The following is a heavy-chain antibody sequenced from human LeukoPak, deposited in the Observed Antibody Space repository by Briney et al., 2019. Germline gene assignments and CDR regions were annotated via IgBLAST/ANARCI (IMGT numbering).Heavy chain of an antibody. D-gene: IGHD2-21*01. CDR3: ARATYCGGDCYGGYLDY. J-gene: IGHJ4*02. V-gene: IGHV3-30-3*01. Sequence: GRSLRLSCAASGFTFSSYAMHWVRQAPGKGLEWVAVISYDGSNKYYADSVKGRFTISRDNSKNTLYLQMNSLRAEDTAVYYCARATYCGGDCYGGYLDYWGQGTLVTVSS. CDR2: ISYDGSNK. CDR1: GFTFSSYA.